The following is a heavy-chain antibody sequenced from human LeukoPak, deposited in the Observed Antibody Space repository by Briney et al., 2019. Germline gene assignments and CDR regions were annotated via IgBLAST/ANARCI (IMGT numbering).Heavy chain of an antibody. CDR1: GASISSYY. Sequence: SETLSLTCTVSGASISSYYWSWIRQPPGKGLEWIGYMSYSENTNYNPSLKSRITLSVDTSKNQFSLKLSSVTAADTAVYYCARHRYGLDVWGQGTTVTVSS. CDR3: ARHRYGLDV. V-gene: IGHV4-59*08. CDR2: MSYSENT. J-gene: IGHJ6*02.